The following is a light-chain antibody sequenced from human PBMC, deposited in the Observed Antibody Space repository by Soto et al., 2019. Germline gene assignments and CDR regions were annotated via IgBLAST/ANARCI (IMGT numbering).Light chain of an antibody. CDR1: QSLLHSDGKTY. CDR2: GAS. Sequence: DILMTQHTHSLSVTPGQPASISCRSSQSLLHSDGKTYLYWYLQKPGQPPQLLIYGASILQSGVPSRFTGSGSGTDFTLTVSSLQPEDFATYYCQESYVPRPTFGQGTRLEIK. V-gene: IGKV2D-29*01. CDR3: QESYVPRPT. J-gene: IGKJ5*01.